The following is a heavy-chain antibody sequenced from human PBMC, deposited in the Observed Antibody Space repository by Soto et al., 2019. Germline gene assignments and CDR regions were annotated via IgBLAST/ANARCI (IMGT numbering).Heavy chain of an antibody. CDR1: GGTFSSYA. V-gene: IGHV1-69*06. CDR2: IIPIFGTA. Sequence: QVQLVQSGAEVKKPGSSVKVSCKASGGTFSSYAISWVRQAPGQGLEWMGGIIPIFGTANYAQKFQGRVTTTADKTTSKAYMELSSLRSEDTAVYYCATRGYRYGYLKYYYYGKDVWGQGTTVTVSS. CDR3: ATRGYRYGYLKYYYYGKDV. J-gene: IGHJ6*02. D-gene: IGHD5-18*01.